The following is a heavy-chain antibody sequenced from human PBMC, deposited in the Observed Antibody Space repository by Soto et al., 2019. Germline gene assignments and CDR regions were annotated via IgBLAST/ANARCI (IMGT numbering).Heavy chain of an antibody. Sequence: GGSLRLSCAASGFTFSSYWMSWVRQAPGKGLEWVANIKQDGSEKYYVDSVKGRFTISRDNAKNSLYLKMNSLRAEDTAVYYCARGISDYGENDAFDIWGQGTMVTVSS. J-gene: IGHJ3*02. CDR1: GFTFSSYW. V-gene: IGHV3-7*01. D-gene: IGHD4-17*01. CDR3: ARGISDYGENDAFDI. CDR2: IKQDGSEK.